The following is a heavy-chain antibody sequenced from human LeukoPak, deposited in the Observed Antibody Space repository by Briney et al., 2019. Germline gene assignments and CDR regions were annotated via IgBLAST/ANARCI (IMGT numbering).Heavy chain of an antibody. J-gene: IGHJ4*02. V-gene: IGHV3-23*01. Sequence: PGGSLRLSCAASGFTSSDYTMNWVRQAPGKGLEWVSGISVSDGRTYYADSVKGRFTMSRDNSNNLLFLQMNRLRAEDTAVYYCAKDRYCSSTNCQYDYWGQGTLVAVSS. CDR3: AKDRYCSSTNCQYDY. CDR1: GFTSSDYT. CDR2: ISVSDGRT. D-gene: IGHD2-2*01.